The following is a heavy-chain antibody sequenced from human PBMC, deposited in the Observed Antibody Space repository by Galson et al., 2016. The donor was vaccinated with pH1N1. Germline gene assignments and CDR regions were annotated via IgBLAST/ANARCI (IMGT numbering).Heavy chain of an antibody. V-gene: IGHV3-74*01. Sequence: SLRLSCAASGFTFSSYWMHWVRQAPGKGLVWVSRINSDGSSTSYADSAKGRFTISRDNAKNTLYLQMNSPRAEDTAVYYCARVEWEDVDLEYYFDYWGQGTLVTVSS. CDR1: GFTFSSYW. J-gene: IGHJ4*02. CDR3: ARVEWEDVDLEYYFDY. CDR2: INSDGSST. D-gene: IGHD3-3*01.